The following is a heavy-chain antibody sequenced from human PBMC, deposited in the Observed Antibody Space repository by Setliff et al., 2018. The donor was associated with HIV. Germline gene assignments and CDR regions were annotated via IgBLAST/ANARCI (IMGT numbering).Heavy chain of an antibody. V-gene: IGHV4-34*01. CDR1: GGSFSGYY. J-gene: IGHJ6*02. Sequence: PSETLSLTCAVYGGSFSGYYWSWIRQPPGKGLEWIGEINHSGSTDYNPSLKSRVTISIDTSKNQFSLKLSSVTAADTAAYYCAREDYYYYGMDVWGQGTTVTVSS. CDR3: AREDYYYYGMDV. CDR2: INHSGST.